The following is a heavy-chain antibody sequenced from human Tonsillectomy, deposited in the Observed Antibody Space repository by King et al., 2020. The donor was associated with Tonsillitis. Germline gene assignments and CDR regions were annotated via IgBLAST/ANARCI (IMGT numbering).Heavy chain of an antibody. J-gene: IGHJ4*02. D-gene: IGHD3-3*01. CDR1: GFTFSSYA. V-gene: IGHV3-23*04. Sequence: VQLVESGGGLVQPGGSLRLSCAASGFTFSSYAMSWVRQAPGKGLEWVSTISNSGDSTYYADSVKGRFTISRDNSKNTLYLQMNSLRAEDTAVYYCAKGHDFWSCYYLFDYWGQGTLVTVSS. CDR2: ISNSGDST. CDR3: AKGHDFWSCYYLFDY.